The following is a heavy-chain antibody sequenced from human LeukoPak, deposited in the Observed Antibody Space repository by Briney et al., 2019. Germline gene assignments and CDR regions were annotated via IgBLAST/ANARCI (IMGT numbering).Heavy chain of an antibody. J-gene: IGHJ4*02. CDR1: GDSVSSNSAA. V-gene: IGHV6-1*01. Sequence: SQTLSLTCAISGDSVSSNSAAWNWIRQSPSRGLEWLGRTYYKSKWSNNYAVSVKSRITINSDTSKNQFALQLNSVTPEDTAVYYCARDRLTVVTPLVYWGQGTLVTVSS. CDR2: TYYKSKWSN. D-gene: IGHD4-23*01. CDR3: ARDRLTVVTPLVY.